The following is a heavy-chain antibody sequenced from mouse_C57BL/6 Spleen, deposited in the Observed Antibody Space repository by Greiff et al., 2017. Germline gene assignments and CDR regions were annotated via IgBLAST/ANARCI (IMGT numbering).Heavy chain of an antibody. CDR2: INPSTGGT. D-gene: IGHD2-5*01. J-gene: IGHJ4*01. Sequence: VQLQQSGPELVKPGASVKISCKASGYSFTGYYMNWVKQSPEKSLEWIGEINPSTGGTTYNQKFKAKATLTVDKSSSTAYMQLKSLTSEDSAVYYCARSPAYYSNYPYAMDYWGQGNSDTVSS. CDR3: ARSPAYYSNYPYAMDY. CDR1: GYSFTGYY. V-gene: IGHV1-42*01.